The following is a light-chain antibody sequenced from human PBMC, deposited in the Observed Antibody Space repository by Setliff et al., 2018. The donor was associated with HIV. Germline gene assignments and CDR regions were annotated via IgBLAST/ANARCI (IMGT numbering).Light chain of an antibody. CDR3: QQYYSTPLT. Sequence: DIVMTQSPDSLAVSLGERATINCKSSQSVLYSSNNKNYLAWYQQKPGQPPKLLIYWASTRESGVPDRFSGSESGTDFTLTISSLQAEDVAVHYCQQYYSTPLTFGGGTKVDIK. CDR1: QSVLYSSNNKNY. CDR2: WAS. V-gene: IGKV4-1*01. J-gene: IGKJ4*01.